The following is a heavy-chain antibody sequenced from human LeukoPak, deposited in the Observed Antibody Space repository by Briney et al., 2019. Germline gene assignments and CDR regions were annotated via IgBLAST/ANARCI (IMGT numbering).Heavy chain of an antibody. Sequence: GGSLRLSCAASGFTFSSYAMHWVRQAPGKGLEWVAVISYDGSNKYYADSVKGRFTISRDNSKNTLYLQMNSLRAEDTAVYYCARDRPYGVFDYWGQGTLVTVSS. V-gene: IGHV3-30-3*01. CDR1: GFTFSSYA. J-gene: IGHJ4*02. CDR3: ARDRPYGVFDY. D-gene: IGHD4-17*01. CDR2: ISYDGSNK.